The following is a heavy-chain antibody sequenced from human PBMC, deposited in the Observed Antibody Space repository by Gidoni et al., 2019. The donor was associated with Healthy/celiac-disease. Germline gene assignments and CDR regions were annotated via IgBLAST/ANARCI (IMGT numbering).Heavy chain of an antibody. CDR2: INHSGST. J-gene: IGHJ6*03. Sequence: QVQLQQWGAGLLKPSETLSLTCAVYGGSFSGYYWSWIRQPPGKGLEWIGEINHSGSTNYNPSLKSRVTISVDTSKNQFSLKLSFVTAADTAVYYCARVRGYCSSTSCPNSKYYYYYMDVWGKGTTVTVSS. D-gene: IGHD2-2*01. V-gene: IGHV4-34*01. CDR3: ARVRGYCSSTSCPNSKYYYYYMDV. CDR1: GGSFSGYY.